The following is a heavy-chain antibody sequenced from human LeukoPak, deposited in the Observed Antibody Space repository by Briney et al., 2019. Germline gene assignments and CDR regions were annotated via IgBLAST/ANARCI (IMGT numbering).Heavy chain of an antibody. V-gene: IGHV1-46*01. CDR3: ARAGVAVDY. J-gene: IGHJ4*02. Sequence: ASVKVSCKASRYTFTSYYMHWVGQARGQGREWMGIINPSGGSTSYAQNFQRRVTMTSDTSTSTVYMELSSLRSEDTAVYYCARAGVAVDYWGQGTLVTVSS. CDR2: INPSGGST. CDR1: RYTFTSYY. D-gene: IGHD6-19*01.